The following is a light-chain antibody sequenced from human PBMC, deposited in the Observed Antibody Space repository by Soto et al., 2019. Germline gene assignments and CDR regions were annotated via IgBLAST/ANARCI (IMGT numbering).Light chain of an antibody. CDR2: EGS. J-gene: IGLJ2*01. Sequence: QSALTQPASVSGSPGQSLTISCTGSSSDVGGYNLVSWYQQHPGKAPKLMIYEGSKRPSGVSNRFSGSKSGNTASLTISGLQAEDEADYYCCSYAGSSWVFGGGTKLTVL. CDR3: CSYAGSSWV. V-gene: IGLV2-23*01. CDR1: SSDVGGYNL.